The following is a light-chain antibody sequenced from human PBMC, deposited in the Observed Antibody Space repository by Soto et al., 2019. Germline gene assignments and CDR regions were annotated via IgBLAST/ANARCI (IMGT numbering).Light chain of an antibody. Sequence: QSVLTQPASVSGSLGQSITISCTGTSSDVGGYNYVSWYQQHPGKAPKLMIYEVSNRPSGVSNRFSGSKSGNTASLTISGLQAEDEADYYCSSYTSSSTRVFGTGTKLTVL. V-gene: IGLV2-14*01. CDR3: SSYTSSSTRV. CDR1: SSDVGGYNY. J-gene: IGLJ1*01. CDR2: EVS.